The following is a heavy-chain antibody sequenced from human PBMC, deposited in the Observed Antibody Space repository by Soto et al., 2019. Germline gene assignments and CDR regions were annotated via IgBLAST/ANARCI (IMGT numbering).Heavy chain of an antibody. D-gene: IGHD3-16*02. J-gene: IGHJ4*02. Sequence: EVQLVESGGGLVQPGRSLRLSCAASGFTFDDYAMHWVRQAPGKGLEWVSGISWNSGSIGYADSVMGRFTISRDNAKHSLDRKMDSRREEDAALYYCAKDRGLSVAGGGTEIDYWGQGTLVTVSS. CDR2: ISWNSGSI. CDR3: AKDRGLSVAGGGTEIDY. CDR1: GFTFDDYA. V-gene: IGHV3-9*01.